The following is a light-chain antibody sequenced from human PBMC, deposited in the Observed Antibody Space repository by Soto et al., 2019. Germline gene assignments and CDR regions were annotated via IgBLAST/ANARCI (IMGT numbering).Light chain of an antibody. Sequence: LLTQSPSSLSASEGDRVTITCRASQGIDTSLAWYQQKPGKAPKLLIYAASNFQSGVPSRFSGSGSGTEFTLTISSLQPDDFATYYCQQYNSYLWTFGQGTKVDIK. CDR2: AAS. CDR3: QQYNSYLWT. V-gene: IGKV1-9*01. CDR1: QGIDTS. J-gene: IGKJ1*01.